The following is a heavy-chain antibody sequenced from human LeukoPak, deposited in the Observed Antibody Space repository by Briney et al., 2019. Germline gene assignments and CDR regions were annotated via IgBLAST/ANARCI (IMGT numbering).Heavy chain of an antibody. CDR3: ARDRRVGGWGGAFDI. J-gene: IGHJ3*02. Sequence: GGSLRLSCAASGFTFSSYAMSWVCQAPGKGLEWVSAISGSGGSTYYADSVKGRFTISRDNSKNTLYLQMNYLTTDDTAVYYCARDRRVGGWGGAFDIWGQGTKVTVSS. CDR2: ISGSGGST. CDR1: GFTFSSYA. V-gene: IGHV3-23*01. D-gene: IGHD2-21*01.